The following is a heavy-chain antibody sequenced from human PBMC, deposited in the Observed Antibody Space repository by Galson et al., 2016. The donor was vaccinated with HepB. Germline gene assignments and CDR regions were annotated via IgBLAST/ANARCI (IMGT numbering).Heavy chain of an antibody. V-gene: IGHV3-30*18. CDR1: GFTFSGYG. CDR3: AKRHEYCPAVGCSVDY. J-gene: IGHJ4*02. CDR2: DSMDGGRK. D-gene: IGHD2/OR15-2a*01. Sequence: SLRLSCAASGFTFSGYGMHWVRQAPGKGLEWVAADSMDGGRKFYADSVKGRFTISRDNSNNMLFLQMSSLRTDDTAIYYCAKRHEYCPAVGCSVDYWGQGTLVSVSS.